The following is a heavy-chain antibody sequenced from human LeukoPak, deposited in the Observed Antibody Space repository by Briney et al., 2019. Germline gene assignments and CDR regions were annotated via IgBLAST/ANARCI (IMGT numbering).Heavy chain of an antibody. D-gene: IGHD3-22*01. Sequence: SQTLSLTCTVSGGSISSYYWSWIRQPPGKGLEWIGYIYYSGSTNYNPSLKSRVTISVDTSKNQFSLKLSSVTAADTAVYYCARGVWYYDSSGCSFDYWGQGTLVTVSS. V-gene: IGHV4-59*01. CDR3: ARGVWYYDSSGCSFDY. CDR2: IYYSGST. CDR1: GGSISSYY. J-gene: IGHJ4*02.